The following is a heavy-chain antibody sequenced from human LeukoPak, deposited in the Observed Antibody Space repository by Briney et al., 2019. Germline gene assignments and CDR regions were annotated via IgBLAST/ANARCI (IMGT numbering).Heavy chain of an antibody. CDR2: VKSDGSIT. V-gene: IGHV3-74*01. Sequence: PGGSLRLSCAASGFTFSSQWMYWVRQAPGKGLVWVSRVKSDGSITEYADSVKGRLTISRDNAKNTLYLQMNSLRAEDTAVYYCARGGLCGGSSLDSWGQGTLVTVSS. CDR1: GFTFSSQW. D-gene: IGHD6-6*01. J-gene: IGHJ4*02. CDR3: ARGGLCGGSSLDS.